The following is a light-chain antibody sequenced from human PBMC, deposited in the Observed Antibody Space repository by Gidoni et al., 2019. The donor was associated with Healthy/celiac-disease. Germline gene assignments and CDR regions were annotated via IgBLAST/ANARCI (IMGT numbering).Light chain of an antibody. CDR2: AAS. Sequence: AIRMTQSPSSFSASTGDRVTITCRASQGISSYLAWYQQKPGKAPKLLIYAASTLQSGVPPRFSGRGSGTYFTLTISCLQAEDFANYYCQQYYSYPRTFGQGTKVEIK. CDR1: QGISSY. V-gene: IGKV1-8*01. CDR3: QQYYSYPRT. J-gene: IGKJ1*01.